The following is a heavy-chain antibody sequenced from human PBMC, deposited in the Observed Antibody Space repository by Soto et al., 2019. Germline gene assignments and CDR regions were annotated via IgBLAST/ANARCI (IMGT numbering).Heavy chain of an antibody. CDR2: IYYGGSS. V-gene: IGHV4-30-4*01. J-gene: IGHJ6*02. Sequence: QVQLQESGPGLVKPSQPLSLTCTVSGGSISSGDYYWSWIRQPPGKGLGWIGYIYYGGSSYYNPSLKRGVTISVDTSRHQFSMKLSSVTAADTGVYYCARVARRGYSYGRYGLSAYGMDVWGQGTTVTVSS. D-gene: IGHD5-18*01. CDR1: GGSISSGDYY. CDR3: ARVARRGYSYGRYGLSAYGMDV.